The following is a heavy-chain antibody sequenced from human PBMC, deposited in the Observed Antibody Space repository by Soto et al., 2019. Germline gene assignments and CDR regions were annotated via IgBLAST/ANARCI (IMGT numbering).Heavy chain of an antibody. D-gene: IGHD3-9*01. V-gene: IGHV1-69*02. Sequence: ASVKVSCKASGGTFSSYTISWVRQAPGQGLEWMGRIIPILGIANYAQKFQGRVTITADKSTSTAYMELSSLRSEDTAVYYCARVKRYFDWLPTGGWFDPWGQGTLVTVSS. CDR1: GGTFSSYT. CDR3: ARVKRYFDWLPTGGWFDP. CDR2: IIPILGIA. J-gene: IGHJ5*02.